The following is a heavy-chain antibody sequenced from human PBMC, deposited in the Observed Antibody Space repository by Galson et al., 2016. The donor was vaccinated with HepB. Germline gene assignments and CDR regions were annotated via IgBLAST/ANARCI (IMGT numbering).Heavy chain of an antibody. V-gene: IGHV1-69*13. Sequence: SVKVSCKASGGTIGSYAISWVRQAPGQGLELMGGIIPIFGTTKYTQKFQGRVTITADESTRTAYMELSSLRSEDTAVYYGARSNVKVIYYYYYGIDVWGQGTTVTVSS. D-gene: IGHD3-22*01. CDR2: IIPIFGTT. CDR1: GGTIGSYA. CDR3: ARSNVKVIYYYYYGIDV. J-gene: IGHJ6*02.